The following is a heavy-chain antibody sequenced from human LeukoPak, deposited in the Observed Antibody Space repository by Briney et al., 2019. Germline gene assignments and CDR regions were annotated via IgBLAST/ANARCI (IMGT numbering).Heavy chain of an antibody. CDR3: ARASGIDYTDMPDY. V-gene: IGHV3-23*01. CDR2: ITGRGEHI. J-gene: IGHJ4*02. D-gene: IGHD1-26*01. Sequence: GGTLRLSCTASGFTFSSYGMNWVRQAPGKGLEWVSGITGRGEHIFCAGSVKGRFTISRDSSKNTLYLQMNSLRAEDTAVYYCARASGIDYTDMPDYWGQGTLVTVSS. CDR1: GFTFSSYG.